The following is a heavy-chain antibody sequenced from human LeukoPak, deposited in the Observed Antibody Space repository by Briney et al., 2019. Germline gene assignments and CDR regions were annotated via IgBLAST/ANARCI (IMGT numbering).Heavy chain of an antibody. CDR2: IFGNGDGK. D-gene: IGHD5-24*01. Sequence: GGSLRLSCAASGFTFSTFAMNWVRQAPGKGLEWVAVIFGNGDGKQYAHTGQGPITISRSNSKNALYLQMNSLRVEDTDVYYCVPDRIPDGFYSNDLWGQGTLVTVSS. V-gene: IGHV3-23*01. CDR3: VPDRIPDGFYSNDL. CDR1: GFTFSTFA. J-gene: IGHJ5*02.